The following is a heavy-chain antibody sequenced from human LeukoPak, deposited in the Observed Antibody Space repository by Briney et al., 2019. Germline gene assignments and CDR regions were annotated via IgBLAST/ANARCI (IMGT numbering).Heavy chain of an antibody. J-gene: IGHJ4*02. V-gene: IGHV4-39*01. CDR3: ARHDYGGNSVSDYFDY. CDR2: IYYSGST. D-gene: IGHD4-23*01. Sequence: SETLSLTCTVSGGSISSRSYYWGWIRQPPGKGLEWIGSIYYSGSTYYNPSLKSRVTISVDTSKNQFSLKLSSVTAADTAVYYCARHDYGGNSVSDYFDYWGQGTLVTVSS. CDR1: GGSISSRSYY.